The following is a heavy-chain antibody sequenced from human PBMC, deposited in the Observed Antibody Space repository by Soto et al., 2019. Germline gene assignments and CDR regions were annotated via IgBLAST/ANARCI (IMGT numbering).Heavy chain of an antibody. V-gene: IGHV3-23*01. D-gene: IGHD3-22*01. CDR1: GFTFSSYA. Sequence: GGSLRLSCAASGFTFSSYAMSWVRQAPGKGLEWVSAISGSGGSTYYADSVKGRFTISRDNSKNTLYLQMNSLRAEDTAVYYCAKDRNNYYDSSRYDYWGQGTLVTVSS. CDR3: AKDRNNYYDSSRYDY. CDR2: ISGSGGST. J-gene: IGHJ4*02.